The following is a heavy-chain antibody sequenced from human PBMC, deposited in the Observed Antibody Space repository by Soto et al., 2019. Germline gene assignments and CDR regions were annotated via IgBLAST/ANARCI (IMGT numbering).Heavy chain of an antibody. CDR3: AKVMLEVALGMDV. D-gene: IGHD5-12*01. V-gene: IGHV3-23*01. J-gene: IGHJ6*02. CDR1: GFTFRNYA. Sequence: EVQLLESGGGLVQPGGSLRLSCVASGFTFRNYAMSWVRQAPGKGLEWVSAIRGSATTTYYADSVKGRFTISRANSKYTLYLQMTSLRFADPPLYYCAKVMLEVALGMDVWGEGTTVTVS. CDR2: IRGSATTT.